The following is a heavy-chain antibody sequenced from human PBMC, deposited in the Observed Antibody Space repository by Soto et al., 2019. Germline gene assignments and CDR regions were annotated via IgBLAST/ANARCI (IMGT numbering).Heavy chain of an antibody. D-gene: IGHD2-8*01. V-gene: IGHV3-11*01. CDR2: ISSRSSTI. Sequence: QVQLVESGGGLVKPGGSLRLSCAASGFTFSDYYRSWIRQAPGKGLEWGSYISSRSSTIFYADSVKGRFTISRDNVKNSLYLQMNSLRAEDTAVYYCASGTNGAFFVYWGQGILVTVSS. CDR1: GFTFSDYY. CDR3: ASGTNGAFFVY. J-gene: IGHJ4*02.